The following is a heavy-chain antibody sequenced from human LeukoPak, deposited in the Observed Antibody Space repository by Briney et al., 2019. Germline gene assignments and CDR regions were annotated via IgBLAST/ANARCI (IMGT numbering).Heavy chain of an antibody. D-gene: IGHD4-17*01. V-gene: IGHV3-21*01. CDR1: GFTFSSYS. J-gene: IGHJ4*02. CDR3: ARESPTVTSNYDY. CDR2: ISSSSSYI. Sequence: GGSLRLSCAASGFTFSSYSMNWVRQAPGKGLEWVSSISSSSSYIYYADSVKGRFTISRDNAKTSLYLQMNSLRAEDTAVYYCARESPTVTSNYDYWGQGTLVTVSS.